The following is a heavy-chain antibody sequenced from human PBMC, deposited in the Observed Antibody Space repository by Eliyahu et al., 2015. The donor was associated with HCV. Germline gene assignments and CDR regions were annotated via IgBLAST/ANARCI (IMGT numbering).Heavy chain of an antibody. Sequence: EVQLVESGGGLVQPGGSLRLSCAASGFTFSSHWMTWVRQAPGKGLEWVANINQDGSVRHYVDSVKGRFTVSRDNARNSLYIQMNSLGAEDTAVYYCATDGAGAGLYFDYWGLGTLVTVSS. J-gene: IGHJ4*02. CDR1: GFTFSSHW. CDR3: ATDGAGAGLYFDY. CDR2: INQDGSVR. V-gene: IGHV3-7*01. D-gene: IGHD6-19*01.